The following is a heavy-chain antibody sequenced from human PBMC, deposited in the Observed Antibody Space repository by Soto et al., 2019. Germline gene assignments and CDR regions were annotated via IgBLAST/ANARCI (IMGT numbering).Heavy chain of an antibody. J-gene: IGHJ5*02. CDR3: ARFPTIRITGTTTNWFDP. CDR1: GYSFSTYD. D-gene: IGHD1-20*01. Sequence: QVHLVQSGAEVKKPGASVKVSCKASGYSFSTYDINWVRQAPGQGLEWMGWMNPSAGTTGSAQKFQGRVTMTWDTSISTAYRELSSLTSEDTAVYYCARFPTIRITGTTTNWFDPWGQGTLVTVSS. CDR2: MNPSAGTT. V-gene: IGHV1-8*02.